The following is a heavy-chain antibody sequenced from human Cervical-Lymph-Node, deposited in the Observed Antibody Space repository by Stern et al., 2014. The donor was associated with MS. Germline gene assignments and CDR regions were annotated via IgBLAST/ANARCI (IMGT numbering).Heavy chain of an antibody. J-gene: IGHJ4*02. V-gene: IGHV3-74*02. CDR2: INRNGITI. CDR3: TKDTYGPEDY. D-gene: IGHD3-10*01. CDR1: GFTFRNYW. Sequence: EVQLVESGGGLVQPGGSLRLSCVASGFTFRNYWMHWVRQGPGKGLVWVSRINRNGITITHADAVKGLFTISRDNAKNTVYLQMNSLRVEDTAVYYCTKDTYGPEDYWGQGTSVTVSS.